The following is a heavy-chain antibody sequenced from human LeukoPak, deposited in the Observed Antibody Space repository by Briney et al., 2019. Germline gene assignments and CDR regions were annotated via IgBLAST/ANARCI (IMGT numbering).Heavy chain of an antibody. D-gene: IGHD2-15*01. V-gene: IGHV4-34*01. CDR3: ARRKGEDVVVIAANPFDY. Sequence: SETLSLTCAVYGGSFSGYYWSWIRQPPGKGLEWIGEITHSGSTNYIPSLKSRVTISVDASKNQFSLKLSSVTAADTAVYYCARRKGEDVVVIAANPFDYWGQGTLVTVSS. J-gene: IGHJ4*02. CDR2: ITHSGST. CDR1: GGSFSGYY.